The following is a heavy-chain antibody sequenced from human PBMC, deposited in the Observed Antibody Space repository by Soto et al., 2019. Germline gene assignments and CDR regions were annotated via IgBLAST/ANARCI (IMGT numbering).Heavy chain of an antibody. CDR2: ISYDGSNK. V-gene: IGHV3-30*18. CDR3: AKASSKYYYDSSGYYSFDY. CDR1: GFTFSSYG. Sequence: QVQLVESGGGVVQPGRSLRLSCAASGFTFSSYGMHWVRQAPGKGLEWVAVISYDGSNKYYADSVKGRFTISRDNSKNKLYLQMNSLRAEDTAVYYSAKASSKYYYDSSGYYSFDYWGQGTLVTVSS. D-gene: IGHD3-22*01. J-gene: IGHJ4*02.